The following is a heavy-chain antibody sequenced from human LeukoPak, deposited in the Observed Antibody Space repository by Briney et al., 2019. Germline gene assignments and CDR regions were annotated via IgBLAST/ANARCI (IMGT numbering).Heavy chain of an antibody. CDR2: ISGSGGST. J-gene: IGHJ4*02. Sequence: PGGSLRLSCAASGFTFSSYAMSWVRQAPGKGLEWVSAISGSGGSTYYADSVKGRFTISRDNSKNTLYLQMNSLRAEDTAVYYCAKDHYYDSSGYYSYFDYWGGGTLVTVSS. V-gene: IGHV3-23*01. CDR3: AKDHYYDSSGYYSYFDY. D-gene: IGHD3-22*01. CDR1: GFTFSSYA.